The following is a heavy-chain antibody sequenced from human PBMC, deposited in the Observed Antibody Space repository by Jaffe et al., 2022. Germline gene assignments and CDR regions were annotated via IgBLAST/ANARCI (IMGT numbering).Heavy chain of an antibody. Sequence: QITLKESGPTLVKPTQTLTLTCTFSGFSLSTSGVGVGWIRQPPGKALEWLALIYWNDDKRYSPSLKSRLTITKDTSKNQVVLTMTNMDPVDTATYYCAHMVYYDFWSGYYTNGNWFDPWGQGTLVTVSS. J-gene: IGHJ5*02. D-gene: IGHD3-3*01. CDR2: IYWNDDK. CDR3: AHMVYYDFWSGYYTNGNWFDP. CDR1: GFSLSTSGVG. V-gene: IGHV2-5*01.